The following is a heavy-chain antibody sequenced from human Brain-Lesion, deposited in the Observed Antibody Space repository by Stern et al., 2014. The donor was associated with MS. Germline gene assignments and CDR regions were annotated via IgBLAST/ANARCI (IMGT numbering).Heavy chain of an antibody. Sequence: QVQLVQSGAEVKKPGASVKVSCKASGYTFSSYDITWVRQASGHGLEWMGWMNPYSGNTGYAQKFKGRAPMASDPSISTVDKELTSLTSDDTAVYFCARAVRNQLLSEYWGQGTLVTVSS. D-gene: IGHD2-2*01. CDR1: GYTFSSYD. V-gene: IGHV1-8*01. J-gene: IGHJ4*02. CDR3: ARAVRNQLLSEY. CDR2: MNPYSGNT.